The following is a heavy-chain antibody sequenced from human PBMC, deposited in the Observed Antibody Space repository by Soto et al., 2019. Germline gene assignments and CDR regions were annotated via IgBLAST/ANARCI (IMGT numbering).Heavy chain of an antibody. D-gene: IGHD2-2*01. Sequence: PSWPLSHTWTVSYGSLRSYYWSWIPTNPFKLLEWIGYIYYSGSTNYNPSLKSRVTISVDTSKNQFSLKLSSVTAADTAVYYCARGVLVPAAIFGGEDGMDVWGQGTTVTVSS. CDR2: IYYSGST. J-gene: IGHJ6*02. CDR1: YGSLRSYY. CDR3: ARGVLVPAAIFGGEDGMDV. V-gene: IGHV4-59*01.